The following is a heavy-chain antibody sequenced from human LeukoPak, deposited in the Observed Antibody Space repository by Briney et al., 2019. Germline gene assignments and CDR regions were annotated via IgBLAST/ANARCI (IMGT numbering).Heavy chain of an antibody. CDR3: AKYSGFDGSYGDLGEY. CDR2: ISGSGGST. D-gene: IGHD5-18*01. CDR1: GFTFSSYA. V-gene: IGHV3-23*01. Sequence: PGGSLRLSCAASGFTFSSYAMSWVRQAPGKGLEWVSAISGSGGSTYYADSVKGRFTISRDNSKNTLYLQMNSLRAEDTAVYYCAKYSGFDGSYGDLGEYWGQGTLVTVSS. J-gene: IGHJ4*02.